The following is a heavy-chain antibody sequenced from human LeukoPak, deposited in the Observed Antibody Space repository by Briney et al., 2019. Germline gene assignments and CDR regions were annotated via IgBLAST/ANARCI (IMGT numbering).Heavy chain of an antibody. D-gene: IGHD5-12*01. CDR1: GFIFNNYD. Sequence: GGSLRLSCATSGFIFNNYDPHWVRQAPGKGLEWLATISRDGKRQFYADSVKGRFTISRDNSKNTLYLQMNSLRAEDTAIYYCAKDRRLPWDYFDSWGQGTLVTVSS. V-gene: IGHV3-30*18. CDR3: AKDRRLPWDYFDS. J-gene: IGHJ4*02. CDR2: ISRDGKRQ.